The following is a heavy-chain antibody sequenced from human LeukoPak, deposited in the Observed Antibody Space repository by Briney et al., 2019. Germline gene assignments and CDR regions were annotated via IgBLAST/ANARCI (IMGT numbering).Heavy chain of an antibody. CDR2: IYHSGTT. CDR1: GGSISSSNW. D-gene: IGHD6-19*01. Sequence: PSETLSLTCAVSGGSISSSNWWSWVRQPPGKGLEWIGEIYHSGTTNYNPSLKSRVTISLDKSKNQFSLKLGSVTTADTAIYYCARTLAVTGDWGQGTLVTVSS. CDR3: ARTLAVTGD. J-gene: IGHJ4*02. V-gene: IGHV4-4*02.